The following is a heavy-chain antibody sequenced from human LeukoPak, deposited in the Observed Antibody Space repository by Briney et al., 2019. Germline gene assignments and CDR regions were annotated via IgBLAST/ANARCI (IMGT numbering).Heavy chain of an antibody. Sequence: SETLSLTCTVSGGSISSYYWSWIRQPPGKGLEWIGYIYYSRSTNYNPSLKSRVTISVDTSKNQFSLKLSSVTAADTAVYYCARESGYFNWFDPWGQGTLVTVSS. D-gene: IGHD3-3*01. CDR1: GGSISSYY. J-gene: IGHJ5*02. V-gene: IGHV4-59*01. CDR3: ARESGYFNWFDP. CDR2: IYYSRST.